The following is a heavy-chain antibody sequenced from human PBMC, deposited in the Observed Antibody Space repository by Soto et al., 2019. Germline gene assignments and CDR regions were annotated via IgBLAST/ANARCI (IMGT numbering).Heavy chain of an antibody. Sequence: QVQLVQSGSEVKKPGVSVRVTCKASGYTFRNYGISWVREAPGQGLELMGLVRANNRNSNYAWKFEDRVIMTADTATSTAYLEVRGLRSDDTAIYYCARDRQWEPLLYWGQGTLVTVSS. D-gene: IGHD1-26*01. CDR1: GYTFRNYG. V-gene: IGHV1-18*01. J-gene: IGHJ4*02. CDR2: VRANNRNS. CDR3: ARDRQWEPLLY.